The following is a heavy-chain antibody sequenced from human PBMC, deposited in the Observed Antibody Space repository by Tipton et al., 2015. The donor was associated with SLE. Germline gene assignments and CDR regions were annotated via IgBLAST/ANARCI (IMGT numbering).Heavy chain of an antibody. CDR3: ARRGIYGSGSYYPPFDY. CDR2: INHSGST. V-gene: IGHV4-34*01. CDR1: GGSFSGYY. D-gene: IGHD3-10*01. Sequence: TLSLTCAVYGGSFSGYYWSWIRQPPGKGLEWIGEINHSGSTNYNPSLKSRVTISVDTSKNHFSLTLSSVTAADMAIYYCARRGIYGSGSYYPPFDYWGQGTLVIASS. J-gene: IGHJ4*02.